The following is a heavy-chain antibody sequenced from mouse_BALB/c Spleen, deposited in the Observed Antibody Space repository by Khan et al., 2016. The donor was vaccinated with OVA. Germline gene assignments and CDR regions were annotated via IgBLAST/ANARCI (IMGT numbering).Heavy chain of an antibody. V-gene: IGHV2-6-5*01. D-gene: IGHD2-10*02. Sequence: VELVESGPGLVAPSQSLSITCTVSGFSLNDYDVSWIRQPPGKGLEWLGVIWGGGNTYYNSALKSRLSISKDNSKSQVFLKMNSLQTDDTAMYYCAKGVWSYYFALDYWGQGTSVTVSS. CDR3: AKGVWSYYFALDY. CDR1: GFSLNDYD. CDR2: IWGGGNT. J-gene: IGHJ4*01.